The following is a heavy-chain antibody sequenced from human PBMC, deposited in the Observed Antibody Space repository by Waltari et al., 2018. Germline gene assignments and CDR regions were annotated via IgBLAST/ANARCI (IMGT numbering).Heavy chain of an antibody. V-gene: IGHV1-69*12. D-gene: IGHD2-2*01. CDR2: IIPIFGTA. CDR1: GGTFSSYA. J-gene: IGHJ1*01. Sequence: QVQLVQSGAEVKKPGSSVKVSCKASGGTFSSYAISWVRQAPGQGLEWMGGIIPIFGTANYAQKFQGRVTITADESTSTAYMELSSLRSEDTAVYYCARGRYCSSTSCLGDAEYFQHWGQGTLVTVSS. CDR3: ARGRYCSSTSCLGDAEYFQH.